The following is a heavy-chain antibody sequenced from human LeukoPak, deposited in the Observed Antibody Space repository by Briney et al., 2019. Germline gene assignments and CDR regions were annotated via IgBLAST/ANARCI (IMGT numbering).Heavy chain of an antibody. Sequence: PVGSLRLSCAASGFTFSSYGMHWVRQAPGKGLEWVAVIWYDGSNKYYADSVKGRFTISRDNSKNTLYLQMNSLRAEDTAVYYCAKDRGIVGSPGHFDYWGQGTLVTVSS. CDR3: AKDRGIVGSPGHFDY. J-gene: IGHJ4*02. D-gene: IGHD1-26*01. V-gene: IGHV3-33*06. CDR1: GFTFSSYG. CDR2: IWYDGSNK.